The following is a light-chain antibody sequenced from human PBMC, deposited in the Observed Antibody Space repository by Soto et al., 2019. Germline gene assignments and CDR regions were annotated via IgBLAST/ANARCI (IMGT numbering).Light chain of an antibody. CDR3: ETWDDSLTAAV. Sequence: QSVLTQPPSVSAAPGQKVTISCSGSNSSIGNNYVSWYQQLPGTSPKLLIYDNNQRPSGIPDRFSASKSGTSATLAITGLQTGDEADYYCETWDDSLTAAVFGGGTKLTVL. CDR1: NSSIGNNY. V-gene: IGLV1-51*01. CDR2: DNN. J-gene: IGLJ2*01.